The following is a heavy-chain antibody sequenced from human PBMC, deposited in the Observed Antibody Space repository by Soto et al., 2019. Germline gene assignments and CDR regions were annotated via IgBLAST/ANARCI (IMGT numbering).Heavy chain of an antibody. CDR1: GFSLSTSGVG. V-gene: IGHV2-5*02. D-gene: IGHD4-4*01. J-gene: IGHJ4*02. CDR3: VPLHPRRAGDY. Sequence: SGARLVNPTHTVTLTCTFSGFSLSTSGVGVGWIGQSPGKALEWLALIYWDDDKRYSPSLKNRLTITKDNSKNQVVLTMSKMEPVEQTTYFCVPLHPRRAGDYWGQGTRSP. CDR2: IYWDDDK.